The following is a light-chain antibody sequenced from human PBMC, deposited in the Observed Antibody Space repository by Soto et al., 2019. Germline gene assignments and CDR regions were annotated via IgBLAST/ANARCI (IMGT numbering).Light chain of an antibody. CDR1: QSVSSNV. V-gene: IGKV3-20*01. CDR3: QQHHSPPRT. Sequence: EIVLTQSPGTLSCSPGERATLSCRASQSVSSNVLAWYQQKPGQAPRLLIYGASTRATGIADRFSGSGSGTDFTPNVSSLEHDDFGVYYSQQHHSPPRTFGQGTQVQIK. CDR2: GAS. J-gene: IGKJ1*01.